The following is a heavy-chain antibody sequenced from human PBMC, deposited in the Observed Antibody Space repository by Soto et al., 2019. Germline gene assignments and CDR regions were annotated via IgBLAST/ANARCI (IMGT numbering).Heavy chain of an antibody. D-gene: IGHD2-15*01. CDR3: ARYHDPLYCSGGSCYSGYYYYGMDV. CDR2: IYYSGST. V-gene: IGHV4-31*03. J-gene: IGHJ6*02. Sequence: TLSLTCTVSGGSISSGGYYWSWIGQHPGKGLEWIGYIYYSGSTYYNPSLKSRVTISVDTSKNQFSLKLSSVTAADTAVYYCARYHDPLYCSGGSCYSGYYYYGMDVWGQGTTVTVSS. CDR1: GGSISSGGYY.